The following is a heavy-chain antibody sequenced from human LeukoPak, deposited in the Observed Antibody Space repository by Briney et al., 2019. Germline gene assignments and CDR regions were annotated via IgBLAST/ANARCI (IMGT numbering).Heavy chain of an antibody. Sequence: SETLSLTCTVSGGSISSSSYYWGWIRQPPGKGLEWIGSIYYSGSTYYNPSLKSRVTMSVDTSKNQFSLKLSSVTAADTAVYYCVRQDNSGGDAFDIWGQGTMVTVSS. D-gene: IGHD5-24*01. CDR1: GGSISSSSYY. V-gene: IGHV4-39*01. CDR2: IYYSGST. CDR3: VRQDNSGGDAFDI. J-gene: IGHJ3*02.